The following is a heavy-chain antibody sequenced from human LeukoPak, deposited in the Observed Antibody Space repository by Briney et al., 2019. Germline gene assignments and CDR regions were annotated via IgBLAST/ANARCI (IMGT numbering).Heavy chain of an antibody. CDR2: INPNSGGT. D-gene: IGHD5-18*01. CDR1: GYTFTGYY. J-gene: IGHJ6*03. CDR3: ARDPAGGYSYYYYMDV. V-gene: IGHV1-2*02. Sequence: GASVKVSCKASGYTFTGYYMHWVRQAPGQGLEWMGWINPNSGGTNYAQKFQGRVTMTRDTSISTAYMELSRLRSDDTAVYYCARDPAGGYSYYYYMDVWGKGTTVTISS.